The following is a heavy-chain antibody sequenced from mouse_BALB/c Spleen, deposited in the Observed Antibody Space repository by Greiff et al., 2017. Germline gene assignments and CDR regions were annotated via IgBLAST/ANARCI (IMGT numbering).Heavy chain of an antibody. J-gene: IGHJ4*01. Sequence: EVKLVESGGGLVKPGGSLKLSCAASGFTFSSYSMSWVRQTPEKRLEWVATISSGGSYTYYPDSVKGRFTISRDNAKDTLYLQMSSLKSEDTAMYYCTRVGEYDDYALGYWGQGTSVTVSS. D-gene: IGHD2-12*01. CDR1: GFTFSSYS. CDR2: ISSGGSYT. V-gene: IGHV5-6-4*01. CDR3: TRVGEYDDYALGY.